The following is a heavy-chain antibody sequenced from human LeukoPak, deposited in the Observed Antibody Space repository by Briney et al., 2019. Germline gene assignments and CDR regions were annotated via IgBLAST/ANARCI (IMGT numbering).Heavy chain of an antibody. CDR1: GGSIRSYY. D-gene: IGHD6-13*01. V-gene: IGHV4-59*08. CDR3: ARLGYSSSLKFDY. Sequence: PSETLSLTCTVSGGSIRSYYWSWVRQPPGKGLEWIGYISNSGSTNYNPSLKSRVTISEDTSKNQFSLKLSSVTAADTAVYYCARLGYSSSLKFDYWGQGTLVTVSS. J-gene: IGHJ4*02. CDR2: ISNSGST.